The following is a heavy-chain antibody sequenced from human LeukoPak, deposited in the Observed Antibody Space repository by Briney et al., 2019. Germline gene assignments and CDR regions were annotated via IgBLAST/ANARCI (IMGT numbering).Heavy chain of an antibody. J-gene: IGHJ3*01. CDR2: MNPNSGNT. D-gene: IGHD6-13*01. Sequence: ASVKVSCKASGYTFTSYDINWVRQATGQGLEWMGWMNPNSGNTGYAQKFQGRVTVTRDTSTSTGYMELSSLRSEDTAVCYCTRDDPQGIGTAVDAFDVWGQGTMVTVSS. CDR1: GYTFTSYD. CDR3: TRDDPQGIGTAVDAFDV. V-gene: IGHV1-8*01.